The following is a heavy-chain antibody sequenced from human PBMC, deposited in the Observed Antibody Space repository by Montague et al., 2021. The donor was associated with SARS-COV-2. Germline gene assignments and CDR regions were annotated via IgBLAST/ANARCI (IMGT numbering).Heavy chain of an antibody. D-gene: IGHD3-22*01. Sequence: SETLSLACAVYRGSFHIFSWGWIHQSPGKGLEWIGEIDHSGNTKYNPSLESRVTISVDTSKNQFSLNLTSVTAADTAMYYCARGTRVVGITPGFRYWGQGTQVAVSS. CDR1: RGSFHIFS. V-gene: IGHV4-34*01. CDR3: ARGTRVVGITPGFRY. J-gene: IGHJ4*02. CDR2: IDHSGNT.